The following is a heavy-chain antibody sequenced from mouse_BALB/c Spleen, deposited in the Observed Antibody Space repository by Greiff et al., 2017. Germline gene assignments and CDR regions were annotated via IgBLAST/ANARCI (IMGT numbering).Heavy chain of an antibody. CDR2: INPYNGAT. D-gene: IGHD2-1*01. CDR1: GYSFTGYY. Sequence: EVQLQQSGPELVKPGASVKISCKASGYSFTGYYMHWVKQRHVKSLEWIGRINPYNGATSYNQNFKDKASLTVDKSSSTAYMELHSLTSEDSAVYYCARGNGNDYAMDYWGQGTSVTVSS. CDR3: ARGNGNDYAMDY. V-gene: IGHV1-31*01. J-gene: IGHJ4*01.